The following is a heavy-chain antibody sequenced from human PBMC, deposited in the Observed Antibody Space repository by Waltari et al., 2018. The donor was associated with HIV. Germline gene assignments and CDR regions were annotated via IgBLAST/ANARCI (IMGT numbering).Heavy chain of an antibody. CDR2: INHSGSA. D-gene: IGHD1-20*01. V-gene: IGHV4-34*01. Sequence: QVQLQQWGAGLLKPSETLSLTCAVYGGSFSGYYWSWIRQPPGKGLEWIGEINHSGSANDNPSLKSRVTISVDTSKNQFSLKLSSVTAADTAVYYCAGGVAGITDFDYWGQGTLVTVSS. CDR1: GGSFSGYY. CDR3: AGGVAGITDFDY. J-gene: IGHJ4*02.